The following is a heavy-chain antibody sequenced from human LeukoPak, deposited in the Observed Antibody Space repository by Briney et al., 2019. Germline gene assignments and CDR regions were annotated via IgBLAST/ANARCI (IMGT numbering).Heavy chain of an antibody. Sequence: GGSLRLSCAASGFTFSSYWMSWVRRAPGKGPEWVANIKQEGSEKYYVDSVKGRFTISRDNAKNSLYLQMNSLRAEDTAVYYCARSFLRVFDYWGQGTLVTVSS. V-gene: IGHV3-7*01. CDR1: GFTFSSYW. D-gene: IGHD3-16*02. CDR2: IKQEGSEK. J-gene: IGHJ4*02. CDR3: ARSFLRVFDY.